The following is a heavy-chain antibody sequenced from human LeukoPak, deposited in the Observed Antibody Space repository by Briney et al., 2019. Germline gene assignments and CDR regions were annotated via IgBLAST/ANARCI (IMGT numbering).Heavy chain of an antibody. CDR2: IYHSGSP. V-gene: IGHV4-4*02. CDR3: ARVNINNWHSCDY. J-gene: IGHJ4*02. Sequence: NPSETLSLTCAVSGGSISSNNWWGWVRQPPGKGLEWIGEIYHSGSPNYNPSLKSRVTISVDKSRNHFSLNLSPVTAADTAVYYCARVNINNWHSCDYWGQGTLVTVSS. CDR1: GGSISSNNW. D-gene: IGHD1-1*01.